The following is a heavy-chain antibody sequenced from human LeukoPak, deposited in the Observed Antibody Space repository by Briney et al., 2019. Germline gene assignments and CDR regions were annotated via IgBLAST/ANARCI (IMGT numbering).Heavy chain of an antibody. Sequence: SDTLSLTYSVSGGSIRSYYWSWIRQPPGKRLEWIGYIYNSGSTNYNPSLKSRVTISVDTSKNQFSLKLSSVTAADTAVYYCARINDILTGSYPYYFDYWGQGTLVTVSS. D-gene: IGHD3-9*01. CDR1: GGSIRSYY. CDR2: IYNSGST. J-gene: IGHJ4*02. CDR3: ARINDILTGSYPYYFDY. V-gene: IGHV4-59*07.